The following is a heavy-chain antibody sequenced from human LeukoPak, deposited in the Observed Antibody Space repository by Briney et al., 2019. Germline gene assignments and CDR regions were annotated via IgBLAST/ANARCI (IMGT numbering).Heavy chain of an antibody. Sequence: ASVKVSCKASGYTFTGYYMHWVRQAPGQGLEWMGWINPNSGGTNYAQKFQGRVTMTRDTSISTAYMELSRLRSDDTAVYYWARVLSSSWTNLHDAFDIWGQGTMVTVSS. CDR2: INPNSGGT. V-gene: IGHV1-2*02. D-gene: IGHD6-13*01. CDR1: GYTFTGYY. CDR3: ARVLSSSWTNLHDAFDI. J-gene: IGHJ3*02.